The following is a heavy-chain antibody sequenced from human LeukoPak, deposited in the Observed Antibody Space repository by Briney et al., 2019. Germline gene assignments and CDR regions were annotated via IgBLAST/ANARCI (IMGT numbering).Heavy chain of an antibody. Sequence: SVKVSCXASGGTFSSYAISWVRQAPGQGLGWMGRIIPIFGTANYAQKFQGRVTITTDESTSTAYMELSSLRSEDTAVYYCARAAAGYYDSSGYYFFDYWGQGTLVTVSS. D-gene: IGHD3-22*01. CDR1: GGTFSSYA. CDR2: IIPIFGTA. V-gene: IGHV1-69*05. J-gene: IGHJ4*02. CDR3: ARAAAGYYDSSGYYFFDY.